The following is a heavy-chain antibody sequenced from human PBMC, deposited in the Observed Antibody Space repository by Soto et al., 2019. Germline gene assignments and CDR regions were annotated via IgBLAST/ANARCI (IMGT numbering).Heavy chain of an antibody. CDR2: ITYDGSEK. Sequence: QEQLVESGGGVVQAGRSLRLSCAASGFTFNFFGMHWVRQAPGKGLEWVSVITYDGSEKYYADSVKGRFTMSRDNSKNLVSLEMSSLRPEDSSVYYCAKERRYSFYSCDIWGHGTMVSVSS. CDR1: GFTFNFFG. CDR3: AKERRYSFYSCDI. D-gene: IGHD5-12*01. V-gene: IGHV3-30*18. J-gene: IGHJ3*02.